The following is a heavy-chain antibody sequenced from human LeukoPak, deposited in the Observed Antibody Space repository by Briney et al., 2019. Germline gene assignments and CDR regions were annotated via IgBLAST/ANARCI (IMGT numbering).Heavy chain of an antibody. CDR1: GYTFTTYG. Sequence: ASVKVSCKASGYTFTTYGISWMRQAPGQSLEWMGWISPYNSNTKYAQKLQGRVTMTTDTSTNTAYMEVRSLRSDGTAVYYCAREAPVAAGSDAFDIWGQGTMVTVSS. V-gene: IGHV1-18*01. D-gene: IGHD6-19*01. J-gene: IGHJ3*02. CDR2: ISPYNSNT. CDR3: AREAPVAAGSDAFDI.